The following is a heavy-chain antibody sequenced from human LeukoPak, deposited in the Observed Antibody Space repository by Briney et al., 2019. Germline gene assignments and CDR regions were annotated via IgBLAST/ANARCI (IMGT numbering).Heavy chain of an antibody. V-gene: IGHV3-30*03. CDR2: IADDGGVK. Sequence: GGSLRLPCVASGITFSRHGMDWVRQAPGKGLEWVAVIADDGGVKQYADSVKGRFTVSRDNSKSTLYLQMNGLSVEDTAIYYCAREATWGEWYFDHWGQGTPVTVSS. CDR1: GITFSRHG. CDR3: AREATWGEWYFDH. D-gene: IGHD3-3*01. J-gene: IGHJ4*02.